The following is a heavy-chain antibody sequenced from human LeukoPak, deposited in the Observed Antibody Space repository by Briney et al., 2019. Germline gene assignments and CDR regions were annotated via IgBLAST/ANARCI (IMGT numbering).Heavy chain of an antibody. J-gene: IGHJ4*02. CDR3: TTENTNERLRFLEWLPPYYFDY. CDR2: IKSKTDGGTT. CDR1: GFTFSNAW. V-gene: IGHV3-15*01. Sequence: GGSLRLSCAASGFTFSNAWMSWVRQAPGKGLEWVGRIKSKTDGGTTDYAAPVKGRFTISRDDSKNTLYLQMNSLKTEDTAVYYCTTENTNERLRFLEWLPPYYFDYWGQGTLVTVSS. D-gene: IGHD3-3*01.